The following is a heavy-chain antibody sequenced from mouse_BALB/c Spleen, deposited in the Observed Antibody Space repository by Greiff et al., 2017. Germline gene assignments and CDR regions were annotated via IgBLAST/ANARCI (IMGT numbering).Heavy chain of an antibody. D-gene: IGHD2-4*01. J-gene: IGHJ4*01. CDR3: ARSFPDYEDAMDY. CDR1: GFSLSTSGMG. CDR2: IYWDDDK. Sequence: QVQLKESGPGILQPSQTLSLTCSFSGFSLSTSGMGVSWIRQPSGKGLEWLAHIYWDDDKRYNPSLKSRLTISKDTSSNQVFLKITSVDTADTATYYCARSFPDYEDAMDYWGQGTSVTVSS. V-gene: IGHV8-12*01.